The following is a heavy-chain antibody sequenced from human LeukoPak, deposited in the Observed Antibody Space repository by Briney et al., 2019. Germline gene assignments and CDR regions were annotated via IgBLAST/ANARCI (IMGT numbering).Heavy chain of an antibody. J-gene: IGHJ5*02. CDR1: GGSISSYY. CDR3: ARSGSSRGSFDP. V-gene: IGHV4-59*01. CDR2: IFYSGST. Sequence: SETLSLTCTVSGGSISSYYWSWIRQPPGKGLEWIGYIFYSGSTSYNPSLKSRVTISVDTSKNQFSLKLGSVTAADTAVYYCARSGSSRGSFDPWGQGTLVTVSS. D-gene: IGHD6-13*01.